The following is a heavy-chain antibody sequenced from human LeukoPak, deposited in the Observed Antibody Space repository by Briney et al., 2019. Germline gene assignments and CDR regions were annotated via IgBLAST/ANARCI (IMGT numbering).Heavy chain of an antibody. CDR2: INGSGGIR. Sequence: GGSLRLSCAASGFTFSSYAMSWVRQGPGKGLEWVSEINGSGGIRYYADSVKGRFTLSRNNSKNTVYLQMNSLRVEDTAVYYCAKTRPLDSSSWSHGDYWGQGTLVTVSS. J-gene: IGHJ4*02. D-gene: IGHD6-13*01. V-gene: IGHV3-23*01. CDR3: AKTRPLDSSSWSHGDY. CDR1: GFTFSSYA.